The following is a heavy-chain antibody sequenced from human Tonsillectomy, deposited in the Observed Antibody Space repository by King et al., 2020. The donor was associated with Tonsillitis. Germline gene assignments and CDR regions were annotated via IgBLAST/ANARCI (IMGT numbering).Heavy chain of an antibody. Sequence: VQLVESGGGVVRPGRSLRLSCAASGFTFSSSGMHWVRQAPGKGLECVALLSEVGNNKYYADSVKGRFTISRDNSKNTLYLQMNSLRAEDTAVYYCASSPYGDYGLFGDYWGQGTLVTVSS. CDR1: GFTFSSSG. CDR3: ASSPYGDYGLFGDY. CDR2: LSEVGNNK. J-gene: IGHJ4*02. V-gene: IGHV3-30*03. D-gene: IGHD4-17*01.